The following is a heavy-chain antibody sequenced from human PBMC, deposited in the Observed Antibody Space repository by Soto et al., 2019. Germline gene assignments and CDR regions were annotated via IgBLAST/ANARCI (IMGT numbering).Heavy chain of an antibody. CDR2: IDPSDSYT. CDR1: GYSFTSYW. J-gene: IGHJ6*02. Sequence: GESLKISCKGSGYSFTSYWISWVRQMPGKGLEWMGRIDPSDSYTNYSPSFQGHVTISADKSISTAYLQWSSLKASDTAMYYCARHGGWDYYYGMDVSGQGTRVTRSS. D-gene: IGHD2-8*01. V-gene: IGHV5-10-1*01. CDR3: ARHGGWDYYYGMDV.